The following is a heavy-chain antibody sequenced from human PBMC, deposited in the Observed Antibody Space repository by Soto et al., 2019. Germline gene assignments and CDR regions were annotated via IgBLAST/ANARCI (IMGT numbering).Heavy chain of an antibody. CDR3: AKDKNDYNWDNRPPFDY. CDR1: GFTLRNYA. CDR2: ISANDVGT. D-gene: IGHD1-1*01. J-gene: IGHJ4*02. Sequence: PGGSLRLSCEASGFTLRNYAMTWIRQAPGRGLEWVSLISANDVGTYYAESVKTRFTISTDQSRNTVYLQMDSLRADDTAIYYCAKDKNDYNWDNRPPFDYWGQGTLVTVSS. V-gene: IGHV3-23*01.